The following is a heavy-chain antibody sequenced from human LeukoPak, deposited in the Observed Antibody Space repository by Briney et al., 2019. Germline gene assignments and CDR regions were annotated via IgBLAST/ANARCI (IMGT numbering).Heavy chain of an antibody. D-gene: IGHD3-22*01. CDR3: VRSAFHAGSGNYYDY. V-gene: IGHV3-74*03. J-gene: IGHJ4*02. Sequence: GGSLRLSCAASGFTFSNYWIHWVRQAPGEGLVWVSRIDNAGSITTYADSVKGRFTISRDNAENTLYLQMNSLRVEDTAVYHCVRSAFHAGSGNYYDYWGQGTLVTVSS. CDR2: IDNAGSIT. CDR1: GFTFSNYW.